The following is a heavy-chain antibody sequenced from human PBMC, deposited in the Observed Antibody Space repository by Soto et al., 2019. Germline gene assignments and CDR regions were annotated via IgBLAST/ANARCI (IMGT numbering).Heavy chain of an antibody. Sequence: GGSLRLSCAASGFTFSSYGMHWVRQAPGKGLEWVAVISYDGSNKYYADSVKGRFTISRDNSKNSLYLQMNSLRAEDTAVYYCARAARTDFWSGTDAFDIWGQGTMVTVSS. CDR3: ARAARTDFWSGTDAFDI. V-gene: IGHV3-30*03. CDR1: GFTFSSYG. CDR2: ISYDGSNK. D-gene: IGHD3-3*01. J-gene: IGHJ3*02.